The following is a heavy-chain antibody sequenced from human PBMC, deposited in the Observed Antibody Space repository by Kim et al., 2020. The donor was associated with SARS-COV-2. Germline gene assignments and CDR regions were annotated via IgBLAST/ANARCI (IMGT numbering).Heavy chain of an antibody. Sequence: SETLSLTCAVYGGSFSGYYGSWIRQPPGKGLEWIGEINHSGSTSYNPSLKSRVTISVDTSKNQFSLKLSSVTAADTAVYYCARGKRVLRFLEWLLSFDYWGQGTLVTVSS. CDR1: GGSFSGYY. J-gene: IGHJ4*02. CDR3: ARGKRVLRFLEWLLSFDY. CDR2: INHSGST. D-gene: IGHD3-3*01. V-gene: IGHV4-34*01.